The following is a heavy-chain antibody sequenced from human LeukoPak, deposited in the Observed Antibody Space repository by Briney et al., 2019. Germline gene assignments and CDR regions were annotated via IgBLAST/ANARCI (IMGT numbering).Heavy chain of an antibody. J-gene: IGHJ4*02. V-gene: IGHV3-23*01. CDR3: AKDTRGYSYGSFDY. CDR1: GFTFSSYA. CDR2: ISGSGGST. D-gene: IGHD5-18*01. Sequence: PGGSLRLFCAASGFTFSSYAMSWVRQAPGKGLEWVSAISGSGGSTYYADSVKGRFTISRDNSKNTLYLQMNSLRAEDTAVYYCAKDTRGYSYGSFDYWGQGTLVTVSS.